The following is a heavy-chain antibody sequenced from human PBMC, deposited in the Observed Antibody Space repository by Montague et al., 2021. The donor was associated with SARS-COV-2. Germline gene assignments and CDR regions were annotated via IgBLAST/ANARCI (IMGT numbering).Heavy chain of an antibody. CDR1: GGSISHYY. D-gene: IGHD3-9*01. V-gene: IGHV4-59*01. CDR3: AGRTDILTGYYDY. J-gene: IGHJ4*02. CDR2: IYSSGGT. Sequence: SETLSLTCAVSGGSISHYYWSWIRQPPGKGLEWIGYIYSSGGTNYNPSLKSRVTLSLDAAKNHFSLRLSSVTAADTAVYYCAGRTDILTGYYDYWGQGTLVTVSP.